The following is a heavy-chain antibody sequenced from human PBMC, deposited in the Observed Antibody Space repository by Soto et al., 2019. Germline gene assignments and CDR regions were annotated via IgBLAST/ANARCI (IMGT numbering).Heavy chain of an antibody. Sequence: ASVKVSCKASVYTFTSYGISWVRQAPGQGLEWMGWISAYNGNTNYAQKLQGRVTMTTDTSTSTAYMELRSLRSDDTAVYYCARDLFLTQRSIVVVPAAIASGYWGQGTLVTVSS. V-gene: IGHV1-18*01. CDR3: ARDLFLTQRSIVVVPAAIASGY. J-gene: IGHJ4*02. CDR1: VYTFTSYG. CDR2: ISAYNGNT. D-gene: IGHD2-2*02.